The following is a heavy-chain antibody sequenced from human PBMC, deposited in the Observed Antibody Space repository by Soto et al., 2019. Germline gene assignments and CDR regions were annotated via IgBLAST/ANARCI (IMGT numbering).Heavy chain of an antibody. J-gene: IGHJ4*02. CDR2: IYYSGST. D-gene: IGHD3-22*01. Sequence: SETLSLTCAVSGGSISSGGYSWSWIRQPPGKGLEWIGYIYYSGSTYYNPSLKSRVTISVDTSKNQFSLKLSSVTAADTAVYYCARDRHYYDTSLGYWGQGTLVTVSS. CDR1: GGSISSGGYS. CDR3: ARDRHYYDTSLGY. V-gene: IGHV4-30-4*07.